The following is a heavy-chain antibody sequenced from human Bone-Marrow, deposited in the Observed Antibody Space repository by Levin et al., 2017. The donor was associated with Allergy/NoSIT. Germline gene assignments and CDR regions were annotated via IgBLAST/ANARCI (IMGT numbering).Heavy chain of an antibody. V-gene: IGHV3-30-3*01. D-gene: IGHD3-22*01. Sequence: GGSLRLSCVGSGFIFRNFAYHWVRQAPGKGLEWVAVISFDGRNQYYADSVMGRFTISRDTSQNTLFLSMSSLRPTDTGSYFCAREVHDTTGYHFGWGQGTLVTVSS. CDR3: AREVHDTTGYHFG. CDR2: ISFDGRNQ. J-gene: IGHJ4*02. CDR1: GFIFRNFA.